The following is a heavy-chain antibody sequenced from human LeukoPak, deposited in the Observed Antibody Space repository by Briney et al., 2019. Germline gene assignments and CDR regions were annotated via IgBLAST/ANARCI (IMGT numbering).Heavy chain of an antibody. CDR2: INPNSGGT. Sequence: ASVKVSCKASGHTFTGYYMHWVRQAPGQGLEWMGWINPNSGGTNYAQKFQGRVTMTRDTSISTAYMELSRLRSDDTAVYYCARNGEQLAENWFDPWGQGTLVTVSS. D-gene: IGHD6-6*01. J-gene: IGHJ5*02. CDR1: GHTFTGYY. CDR3: ARNGEQLAENWFDP. V-gene: IGHV1-2*02.